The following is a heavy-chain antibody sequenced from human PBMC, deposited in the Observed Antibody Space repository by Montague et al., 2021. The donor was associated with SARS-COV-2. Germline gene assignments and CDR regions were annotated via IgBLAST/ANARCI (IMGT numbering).Heavy chain of an antibody. D-gene: IGHD6-13*01. J-gene: IGHJ3*02. Sequence: SETLSLTCTASGGSISRYSWTWIRQPPGKGLEWIGYIYNSGSTNCNPSLTSRVTISVDTSKNQFSLKLSSVAAADTAVYYCARVGRGSSWYEVAFDIWGQGTMVTVSS. CDR3: ARVGRGSSWYEVAFDI. CDR1: GGSISRYS. CDR2: IYNSGST. V-gene: IGHV4-59*01.